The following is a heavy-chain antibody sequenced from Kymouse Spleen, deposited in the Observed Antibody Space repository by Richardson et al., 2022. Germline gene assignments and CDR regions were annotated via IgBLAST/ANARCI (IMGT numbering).Heavy chain of an antibody. D-gene: IGHD3-22*01. CDR1: GFTFSGSA. J-gene: IGHJ4*02. Sequence: EVQLVESGGGLVQPGGSLKLSCAASGFTFSGSAMHWVRQASGKGLEWVGRIRSKANSYATAYAASVKGRFTISRDDSKNTAYLQMNSLKTEDTAVYYCTRPSHYYDSSGSFDYWGQGTLVTVSS. CDR3: TRPSHYYDSSGSFDY. CDR2: IRSKANSYAT. V-gene: IGHV3-73*02.